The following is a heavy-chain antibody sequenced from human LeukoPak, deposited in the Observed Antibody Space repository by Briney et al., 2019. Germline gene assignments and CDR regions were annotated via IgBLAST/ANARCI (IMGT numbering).Heavy chain of an antibody. CDR2: ISSSSSYT. V-gene: IGHV3-11*06. D-gene: IGHD3-22*01. CDR1: GFTFSDYY. Sequence: SGGSLRLSCAASGFTFSDYYMSWIRQAPGKGLEWVSYISSSSSYTNYADSVKGRFTISRDNSKNTLYLQMNSLRAEDTAVYYCARMTYYYDSSGEIDYWGQGTLVTVSS. CDR3: ARMTYYYDSSGEIDY. J-gene: IGHJ4*02.